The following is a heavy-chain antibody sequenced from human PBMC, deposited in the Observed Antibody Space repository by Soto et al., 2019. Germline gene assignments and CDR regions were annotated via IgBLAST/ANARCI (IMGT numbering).Heavy chain of an antibody. Sequence: SETLSLTCTVSGGSISSYYWSWIRQPPGKGLEWIGYIYYSGSTNYNPSLKSRVTISVDTSKNQFSLKLSSVTAADTAVYYCARVDWNYACDYWGQGTLVTVSS. CDR3: ARVDWNYACDY. V-gene: IGHV4-59*01. CDR1: GGSISSYY. CDR2: IYYSGST. D-gene: IGHD1-7*01. J-gene: IGHJ4*02.